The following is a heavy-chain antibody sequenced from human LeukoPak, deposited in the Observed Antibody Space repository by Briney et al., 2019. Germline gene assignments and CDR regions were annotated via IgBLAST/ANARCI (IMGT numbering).Heavy chain of an antibody. CDR2: ISGGGIT. CDR1: GFIVSSNY. CDR3: ARVVYGAHFDY. V-gene: IGHV3-53*01. D-gene: IGHD4/OR15-4a*01. J-gene: IGHJ4*02. Sequence: GGSLRLSCAASGFIVSSNYMSWVRQAPGKGLEWVSVISGGGITYYTDSVKGRFTISRDNSKNTLYLQMNSLRAEDTAVYYCARVVYGAHFDYWGQGTLVTVSS.